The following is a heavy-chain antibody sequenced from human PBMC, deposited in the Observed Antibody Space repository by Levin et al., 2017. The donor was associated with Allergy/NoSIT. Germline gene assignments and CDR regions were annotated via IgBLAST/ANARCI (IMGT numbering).Heavy chain of an antibody. Sequence: ASVKVSCKASGYTFTNYAIHWVRQAPGQRLEWMGWINAGNGNTKYSQNFQDRVTITRDTSASTAYMELSSLTSEDTAVYYCARDLGIAAAGYLDYWGQGTLVTVSS. V-gene: IGHV1-3*01. CDR1: GYTFTNYA. D-gene: IGHD6-13*01. CDR2: INAGNGNT. CDR3: ARDLGIAAAGYLDY. J-gene: IGHJ4*02.